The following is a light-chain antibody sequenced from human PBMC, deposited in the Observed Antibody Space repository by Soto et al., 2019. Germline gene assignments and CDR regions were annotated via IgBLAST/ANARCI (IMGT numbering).Light chain of an antibody. CDR1: SSDVGSYNL. CDR3: CSYAGSSRGV. J-gene: IGLJ2*01. CDR2: EGS. Sequence: QSALTQPASVSGSPGQSITISCTGTSSDVGSYNLVSWYQQHPGKAPKLMIYEGSKRPSGVSNRFSGSKFGNTASLTISGLQAEDEADYYCCSYAGSSRGVFGGGTKLTVL. V-gene: IGLV2-23*01.